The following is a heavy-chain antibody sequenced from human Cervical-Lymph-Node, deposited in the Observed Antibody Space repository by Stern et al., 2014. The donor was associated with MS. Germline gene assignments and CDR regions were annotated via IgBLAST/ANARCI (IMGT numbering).Heavy chain of an antibody. CDR3: ARRVTVFNWFDP. CDR1: GGSISRGGYH. J-gene: IGHJ5*02. D-gene: IGHD2-21*02. CDR2: IYYSGST. Sequence: QVQLVESGPGLVKPSQTLSLTCTVSGGSISRGGYHSSWIRQHPGQGLERIGYIYYSGSTYYNPSLKSRVTISVDTSKNQFSLKLSSVTAADTAVYYCARRVTVFNWFDPWGQGTLVTVSS. V-gene: IGHV4-31*03.